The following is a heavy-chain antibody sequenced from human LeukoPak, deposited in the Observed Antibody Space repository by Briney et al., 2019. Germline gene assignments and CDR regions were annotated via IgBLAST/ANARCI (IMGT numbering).Heavy chain of an antibody. CDR2: IYTCGST. Sequence: SETLSLACTVSGGSTSSYYWSWIRQPPGKGMEWIGYIYTCGSTNYNPCLKSRVTISVDTSNNQFSLQLSSVTAADTAVYYCAIHADFLEWPGFDYWGQGALVTVSS. J-gene: IGHJ4*02. CDR1: GGSTSSYY. D-gene: IGHD3-3*01. CDR3: AIHADFLEWPGFDY. V-gene: IGHV4-4*09.